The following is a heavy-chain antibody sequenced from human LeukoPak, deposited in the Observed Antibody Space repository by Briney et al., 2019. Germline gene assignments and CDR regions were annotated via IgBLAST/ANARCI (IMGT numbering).Heavy chain of an antibody. CDR2: IIPVFGTA. J-gene: IGHJ3*02. V-gene: IGHV1-69*13. CDR1: GGTFSSYA. CDR3: ARDRVVGLGIDNAFDI. D-gene: IGHD2-15*01. Sequence: SVKVSCKASGGTFSSYAISWVRQAPGQGLGWMGGIIPVFGTANYAQKFQGRVTITADESTSTAYMELSSLRSEDTAVYYCARDRVVGLGIDNAFDIWGHGTMVTVSS.